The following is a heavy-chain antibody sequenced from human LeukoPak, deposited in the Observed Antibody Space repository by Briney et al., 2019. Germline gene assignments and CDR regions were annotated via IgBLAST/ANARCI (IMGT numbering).Heavy chain of an antibody. V-gene: IGHV3-30*18. J-gene: IGHJ6*02. CDR2: ISYDGSNK. Sequence: GRSLRLSCAASGFTFSSYGMHRVRQAPGKGLEWVAVISYDGSNKYYADSVKGQFTTSRDNSKNTLYLQMNSLRAEDTAVYCCAKTRYYYYGMDVWGQGTTVTVSS. CDR3: AKTRYYYYGMDV. CDR1: GFTFSSYG.